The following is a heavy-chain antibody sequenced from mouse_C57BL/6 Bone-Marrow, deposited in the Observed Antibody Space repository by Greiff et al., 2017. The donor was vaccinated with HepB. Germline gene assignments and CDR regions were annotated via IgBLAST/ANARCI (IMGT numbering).Heavy chain of an antibody. Sequence: QVQLKQSGAELARPGASVKLSCKASGYTFTSYGISWVKQRTGQGLEWIGEIYPRSGNTYYNEKFKGKATLTADKSSSTAYMELRSLTSEDSAVYFCARWGWLLPYAMDYWGQGTSVTVSS. CDR3: ARWGWLLPYAMDY. D-gene: IGHD2-3*01. V-gene: IGHV1-81*01. CDR1: GYTFTSYG. CDR2: IYPRSGNT. J-gene: IGHJ4*01.